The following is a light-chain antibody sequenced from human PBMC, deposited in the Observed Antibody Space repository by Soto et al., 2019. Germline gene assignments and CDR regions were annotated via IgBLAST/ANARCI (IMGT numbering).Light chain of an antibody. CDR2: DAS. J-gene: IGKJ2*01. Sequence: AIQLTQSPSSLSASVGDRVTITCRASQRISSALAWYQQKPGKAPKLLIYDASSMESGVPSRFSGSGSGTDFTLTISSLQPEDFATYYCQQFNSYPRTFGQGTKLEIK. V-gene: IGKV1-13*02. CDR3: QQFNSYPRT. CDR1: QRISSA.